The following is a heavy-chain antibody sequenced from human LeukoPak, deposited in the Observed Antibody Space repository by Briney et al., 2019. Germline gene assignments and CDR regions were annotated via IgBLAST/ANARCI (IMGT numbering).Heavy chain of an antibody. CDR3: ARDIYDSSGDASDI. CDR2: ISSSGSTI. CDR1: GFTFSDYY. Sequence: KAGGSLRLSCAASGFTFSDYYMSWIRQAPGKGLEWVSYISSSGSTIYHADSVKGRFTISRDNAKNSLYLQMNSLRAEDTAVYYCARDIYDSSGDASDIWGQGTMVTVSS. J-gene: IGHJ3*02. V-gene: IGHV3-11*04. D-gene: IGHD3-22*01.